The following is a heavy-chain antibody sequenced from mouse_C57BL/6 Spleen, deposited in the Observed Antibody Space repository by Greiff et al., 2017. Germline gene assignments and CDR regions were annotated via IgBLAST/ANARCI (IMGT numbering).Heavy chain of an antibody. Sequence: VKLQQPGAELVKPGASVKMSCKASGYTFTSYWITWVKQRPGQGLEWLGDIYPGSGSTNYNEKFKSKATLTVDTSSSTAYMQLSSLTSEDSAVYYCARFGYDYEYFDYWGQGTTLTVSS. CDR1: GYTFTSYW. J-gene: IGHJ2*01. D-gene: IGHD2-4*01. V-gene: IGHV1-55*01. CDR2: IYPGSGST. CDR3: ARFGYDYEYFDY.